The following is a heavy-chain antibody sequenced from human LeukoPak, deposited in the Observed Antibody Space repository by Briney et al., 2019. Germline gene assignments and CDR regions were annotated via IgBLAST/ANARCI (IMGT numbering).Heavy chain of an antibody. Sequence: ASVKVSCKASGYTFTSYYMHWVRQAPGQGLAWMGIINPSGGSADEAQKMQGRFTMTTDTSTSTVYMELSSLRSADTAVYYCARETYYYDSSGNYPYYIDSWGQRTLVTVSS. V-gene: IGHV1-46*04. J-gene: IGHJ4*02. CDR1: GYTFTSYY. CDR2: INPSGGSA. D-gene: IGHD3-22*01. CDR3: ARETYYYDSSGNYPYYIDS.